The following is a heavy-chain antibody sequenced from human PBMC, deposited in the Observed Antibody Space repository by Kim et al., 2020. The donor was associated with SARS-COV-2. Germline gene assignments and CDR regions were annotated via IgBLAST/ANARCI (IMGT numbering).Heavy chain of an antibody. D-gene: IGHD1-26*01. CDR1: GFTFSSYG. CDR3: AKDLPRLSSYYYYYYGMDV. Sequence: GGSLRLSCAASGFTFSSYGMHWVRQAPGKGLEWVAVISYDGSNKYYADSVKGRFTISRDNSKNTLYLQMNSLRAEDTAVYYCAKDLPRLSSYYYYYYGMDVWGQGTTVTVSS. CDR2: ISYDGSNK. V-gene: IGHV3-30*18. J-gene: IGHJ6*02.